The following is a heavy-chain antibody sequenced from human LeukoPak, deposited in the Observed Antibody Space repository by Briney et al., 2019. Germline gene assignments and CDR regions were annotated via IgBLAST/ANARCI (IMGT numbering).Heavy chain of an antibody. CDR3: ARDAFGVDKSPF. D-gene: IGHD3-3*01. CDR1: GFTFSNYW. CDR2: IDSDGSST. Sequence: GGSLRLSCAASGFTFSNYWMHWVRQAPGKGLVWVSRIDSDGSSTSYADSVKGRFTISRDNAKNTLYLQMNNLRAEDTAVYYCARDAFGVDKSPFWGQGTLVTVSS. V-gene: IGHV3-74*01. J-gene: IGHJ4*02.